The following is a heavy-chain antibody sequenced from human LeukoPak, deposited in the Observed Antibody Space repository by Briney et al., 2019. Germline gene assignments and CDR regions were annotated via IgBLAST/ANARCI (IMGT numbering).Heavy chain of an antibody. CDR2: IDSDGSST. CDR1: GFTFSRYW. CDR3: ASEGRACY. V-gene: IGHV3-74*01. D-gene: IGHD3-10*01. Sequence: GGSLRLSCVASGFTFSRYWMHWVRQAPGKGLVWVSRIDSDGSSTSYADSVKGRFTISRDNAKNTLYLQMNSLKAEDTAVYYCASEGRACYWGQGTLVTVSS. J-gene: IGHJ4*02.